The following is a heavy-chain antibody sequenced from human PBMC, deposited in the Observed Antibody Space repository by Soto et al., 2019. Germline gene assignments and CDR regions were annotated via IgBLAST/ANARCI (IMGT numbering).Heavy chain of an antibody. Sequence: RASVKVSCKASGDIFTRYSFSWVRQAPGQGLEWMGGVIPLFGTANYGQKFQGRVTITADKSTSTAFMDISGLRSDDTAVYYCAGAPAGDYYYYYKLDVWGQGAAVTVSS. V-gene: IGHV1-69*06. D-gene: IGHD6-13*01. CDR2: VIPLFGTA. CDR1: GDIFTRYS. CDR3: AGAPAGDYYYYYKLDV. J-gene: IGHJ6*02.